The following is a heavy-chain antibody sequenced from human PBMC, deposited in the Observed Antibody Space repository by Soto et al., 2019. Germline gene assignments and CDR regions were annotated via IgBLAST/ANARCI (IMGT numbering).Heavy chain of an antibody. V-gene: IGHV3-48*03. Sequence: PGGSLRVSCAASGFTFSSYEMNWVRQAPGKGLEWVSYISSSGSTIYYADSVKGRFTISRDNAKNSLYLQMNSLRAEDTAVYYCARDISKHTKSWDYYGMDVWGQGTTVTVSS. J-gene: IGHJ6*02. D-gene: IGHD3-16*01. CDR2: ISSSGSTI. CDR3: ARDISKHTKSWDYYGMDV. CDR1: GFTFSSYE.